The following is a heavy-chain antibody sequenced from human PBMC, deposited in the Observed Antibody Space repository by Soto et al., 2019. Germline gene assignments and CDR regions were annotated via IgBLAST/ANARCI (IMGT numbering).Heavy chain of an antibody. J-gene: IGHJ5*02. Sequence: QVQLVQSGAEVKKPGSSVKVSCKASGGTFSSYTISWVRQAPGQGLEWMGRIIPILGIANYAQKFQGRVTITADKSPXXAXMXXSSLRSEDTAVYYCARGARYCSGGSCYSPGSWFDPWGQGTLVTVSS. CDR3: ARGARYCSGGSCYSPGSWFDP. CDR2: IIPILGIA. CDR1: GGTFSSYT. V-gene: IGHV1-69*02. D-gene: IGHD2-15*01.